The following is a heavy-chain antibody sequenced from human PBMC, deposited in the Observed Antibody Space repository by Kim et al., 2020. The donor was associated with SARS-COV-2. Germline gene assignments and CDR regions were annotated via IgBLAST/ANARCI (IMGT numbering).Heavy chain of an antibody. CDR3: ARLRSITMVQGYGMDV. Sequence: SLKSRVTISVDTSKNQSSLKLSSVTAADTAVYYCARLRSITMVQGYGMDVWGQGTTVTVSS. V-gene: IGHV4-39*07. D-gene: IGHD3-10*01. J-gene: IGHJ6*02.